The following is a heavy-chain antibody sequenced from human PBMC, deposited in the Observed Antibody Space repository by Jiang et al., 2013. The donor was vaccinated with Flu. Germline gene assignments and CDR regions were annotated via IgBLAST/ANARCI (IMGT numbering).Heavy chain of an antibody. Sequence: VQLVESGGGVVQPGRSLRLSCAASGFTFSSYGMHWVRQAPGKGLEWVAVISYDGSNKYYADSVKGRFTISRDNSKNTLYLQMNSLRAEDTAVYYCAKDRYDSSGYYYANWGQGTLVTVSS. CDR1: GFTFSSYG. V-gene: IGHV3-30*18. J-gene: IGHJ4*02. CDR2: ISYDGSNK. D-gene: IGHD3-22*01. CDR3: AKDRYDSSGYYYAN.